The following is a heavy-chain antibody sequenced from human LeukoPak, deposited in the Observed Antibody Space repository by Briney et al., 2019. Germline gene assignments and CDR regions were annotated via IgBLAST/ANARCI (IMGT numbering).Heavy chain of an antibody. CDR2: IKPSSGDT. J-gene: IGHJ6*02. CDR1: EYTFTGDQ. D-gene: IGHD3-9*01. V-gene: IGHV1-2*02. Sequence: GASVKVSCKASEYTFTGDQIYWLRQAPGQGLEWVGWIKPSSGDTLYEQKFQGRVTMTRDKSISSAYMELSSLRSEDTAVYYCARGTEPLRYFDWLLSSNYYGMDVWGQGTTVTVSS. CDR3: ARGTEPLRYFDWLLSSNYYGMDV.